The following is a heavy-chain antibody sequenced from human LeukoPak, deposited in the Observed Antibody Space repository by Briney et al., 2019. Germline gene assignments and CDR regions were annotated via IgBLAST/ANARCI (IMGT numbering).Heavy chain of an antibody. CDR2: IYYSGST. J-gene: IGHJ4*02. CDR1: GGSISSSSYY. Sequence: SSETLSLTCTVSGGSISSSSYYWGWIRQPPGKGLEWIGSIYYSGSTYYNPSLKSRVTISVDTSKNQFSLKLSSVTAADTAVYYCARAYDSSGYRFDYWGQGTLVTVSS. D-gene: IGHD3-22*01. V-gene: IGHV4-39*07. CDR3: ARAYDSSGYRFDY.